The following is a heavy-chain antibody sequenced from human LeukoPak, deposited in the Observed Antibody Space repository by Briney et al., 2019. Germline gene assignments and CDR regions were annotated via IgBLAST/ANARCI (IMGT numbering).Heavy chain of an antibody. D-gene: IGHD6-13*01. CDR1: GGSISSGRYY. V-gene: IGHV4-61*02. CDR2: IYTSGST. CDR3: AREPSAAAGNYCDY. J-gene: IGHJ4*02. Sequence: SETLSLTCTVSGGSISSGRYYWNWIRQPAGKGLEWIGRIYTSGSTNYNPSLKSRVTISVDTSKNQFSLKLSSVTAADTAVYYCAREPSAAAGNYCDYWGRGTLVTVSS.